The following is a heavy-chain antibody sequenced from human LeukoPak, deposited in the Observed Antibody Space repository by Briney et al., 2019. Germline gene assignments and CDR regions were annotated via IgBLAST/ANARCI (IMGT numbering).Heavy chain of an antibody. CDR2: MSYDGSNK. CDR3: ARDNCSGGSCYWGAIDY. CDR1: GFTFSTYA. J-gene: IGHJ4*02. V-gene: IGHV3-30*04. Sequence: GGSLRLSCAASGFTFSTYAMHWVRQAPGKGLGWVAFMSYDGSNKYYADSVKGRFTISRDNSKNTLYLQMNSLRAEGTAVYHCARDNCSGGSCYWGAIDYWGQGTLVTVSP. D-gene: IGHD2-15*01.